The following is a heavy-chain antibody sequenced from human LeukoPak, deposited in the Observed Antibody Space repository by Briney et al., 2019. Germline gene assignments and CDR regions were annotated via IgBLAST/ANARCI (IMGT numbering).Heavy chain of an antibody. CDR3: ARGGTGSYWVYIDY. V-gene: IGHV3-64*02. CDR1: GFTFSSYA. D-gene: IGHD3-10*01. CDR2: ISGNGGTT. Sequence: GGSLRLSCAASGFTFSSYAMHWVRQAPGEGLEYVSGISGNGGTTYYADSVKGRFTISRDNSKNTIYLQMGSLRAEDMAVYYCARGGTGSYWVYIDYWGQGTLVTASS. J-gene: IGHJ4*02.